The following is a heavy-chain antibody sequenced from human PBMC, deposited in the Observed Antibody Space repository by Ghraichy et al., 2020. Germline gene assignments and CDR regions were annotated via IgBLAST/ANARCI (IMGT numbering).Heavy chain of an antibody. CDR2: IIPIFGTA. CDR3: AVVSFGVVRGRPGYFYYYGMDV. CDR1: GGTFNTYA. V-gene: IGHV1-69*13. D-gene: IGHD3-3*01. J-gene: IGHJ6*02. Sequence: SVKVSCKGSGGTFNTYAVYWVRQAPEQGLEWMGGIIPIFGTANYAQRFQGRVRITADASTSTAYMELSSLRSEDTAVYYCAVVSFGVVRGRPGYFYYYGMDVWGQGTTVTVSS.